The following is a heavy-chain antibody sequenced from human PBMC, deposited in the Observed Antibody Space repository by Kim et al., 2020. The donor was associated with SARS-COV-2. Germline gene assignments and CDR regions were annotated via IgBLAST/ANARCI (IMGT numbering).Heavy chain of an antibody. CDR3: ARAPFITIFGVATLLFDY. J-gene: IGHJ4*02. CDR1: GGSFSGYY. D-gene: IGHD3-3*01. CDR2: INHSGST. V-gene: IGHV4-34*01. Sequence: SETLSLTCAVYGGSFSGYYWSWIRQPPGKGLEWIGEINHSGSTNYNPSLKSRVTISVDTSKNQFSLKLSSVTAADTAVYYCARAPFITIFGVATLLFDYWGQGTLVTVSS.